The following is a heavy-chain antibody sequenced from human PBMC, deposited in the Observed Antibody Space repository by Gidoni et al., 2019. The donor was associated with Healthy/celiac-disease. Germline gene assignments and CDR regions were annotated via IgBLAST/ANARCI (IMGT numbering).Heavy chain of an antibody. CDR3: ARGYDFWRKTPNWFDP. V-gene: IGHV4-34*01. CDR2: INHSGST. D-gene: IGHD3-3*01. J-gene: IGHJ5*02. CDR1: GGSFSGYY. Sequence: QVQLQQWGAGLLKPSETLSLTCAVYGGSFSGYYWSWIRQPPGKGLEWIGEINHSGSTNYNPSLKSRVTISVDTSKNQFSLKLSSVTAADTAVYYCARGYDFWRKTPNWFDPWGQGTLVTVSS.